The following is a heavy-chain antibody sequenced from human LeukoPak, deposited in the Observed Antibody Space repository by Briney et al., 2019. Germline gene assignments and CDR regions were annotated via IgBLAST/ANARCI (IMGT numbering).Heavy chain of an antibody. Sequence: GESLKISCKGSGYTFTSYWIGWVRQMPGKGLEWMGIVYPGDSDIRYSPSFQGQVTISADKSIDTAYLQWSSLKASDNAMYYCARRRTPGTAASGLGYWGQGTLVTVSS. V-gene: IGHV5-51*01. J-gene: IGHJ4*02. CDR1: GYTFTSYW. D-gene: IGHD6-13*01. CDR3: ARRRTPGTAASGLGY. CDR2: VYPGDSDI.